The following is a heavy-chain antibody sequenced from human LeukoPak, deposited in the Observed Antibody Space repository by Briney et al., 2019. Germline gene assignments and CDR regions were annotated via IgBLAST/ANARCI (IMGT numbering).Heavy chain of an antibody. CDR1: GFSITSSYY. J-gene: IGHJ4*02. CDR2: IYHSGST. CDR3: ARRFDFVYDYVYYFDS. V-gene: IGHV4-38-2*02. D-gene: IGHD5/OR15-5a*01. Sequence: SETLSLTCNVSGFSITSSYYWSWIRQPPGKGLEWIGSIYHSGSTYYNPSLKSRVTMSVDTSMNQFSLNLSSVTAADTAVYYCARRFDFVYDYVYYFDSWGQGTLVTVSS.